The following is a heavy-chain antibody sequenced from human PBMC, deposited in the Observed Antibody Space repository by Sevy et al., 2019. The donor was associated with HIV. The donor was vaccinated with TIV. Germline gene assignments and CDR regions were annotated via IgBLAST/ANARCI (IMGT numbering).Heavy chain of an antibody. J-gene: IGHJ4*02. CDR1: GFTFSSYA. V-gene: IGHV3-23*01. CDR2: ISGSGGST. D-gene: IGHD3-10*01. Sequence: GGSLRLSCAASGFTFSSYAMSWVRQAPGKGLEWVSAISGSGGSTDYADSVKGRFTISRDNSKNTLYLQMNSLRAEDTAVYYCAKGASGSYYKYPFDYWGQGTLVTVSS. CDR3: AKGASGSYYKYPFDY.